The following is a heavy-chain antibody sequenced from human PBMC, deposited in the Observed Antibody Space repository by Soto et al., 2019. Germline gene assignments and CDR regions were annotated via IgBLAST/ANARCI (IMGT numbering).Heavy chain of an antibody. CDR3: TTDECSVLRFLEWLPLTNYGMDV. V-gene: IGHV4-61*01. D-gene: IGHD3-3*01. J-gene: IGHJ6*02. CDR1: GGSVSSGSYY. Sequence: SETLSLTCTVSGGSVSSGSYYWSWIRQPPGKGLEWIGYIYYSGSTNYNPSLKSRVTISVDTSKNQFSLKLSSVTAADTAVYYCTTDECSVLRFLEWLPLTNYGMDVWGQGTTVTVSS. CDR2: IYYSGST.